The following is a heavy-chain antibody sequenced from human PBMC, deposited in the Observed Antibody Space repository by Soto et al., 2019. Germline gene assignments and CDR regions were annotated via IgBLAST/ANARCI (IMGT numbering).Heavy chain of an antibody. CDR1: GFTFSSYA. V-gene: IGHV3-23*01. CDR2: ISASGAST. D-gene: IGHD3-22*01. J-gene: IGHJ4*02. Sequence: PGGSLRLSCAASGFTFSSYAMSWVRQAPGTGLEWVSAISASGASTYYADTVKGRFTISRDNSKNTLYLQMNSLRAEDTAVYYCAKGDSSGDPRYFDYWGQGTLVTVSS. CDR3: AKGDSSGDPRYFDY.